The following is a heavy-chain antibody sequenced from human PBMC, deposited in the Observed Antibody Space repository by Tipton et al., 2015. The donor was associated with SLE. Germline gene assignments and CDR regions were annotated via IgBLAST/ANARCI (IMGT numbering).Heavy chain of an antibody. CDR1: GGSIISYY. Sequence: TLSLTCTVSGGSIISYYWSWIRQPPGKGLEWIGYIYYSGSTNYNPSLKSRVTISVDTSKNQFSLKLSSVTAADTAMYYCARDTTPIDYWGQGTLVTVSS. D-gene: IGHD1-1*01. CDR2: IYYSGST. J-gene: IGHJ4*02. CDR3: ARDTTPIDY. V-gene: IGHV4-59*12.